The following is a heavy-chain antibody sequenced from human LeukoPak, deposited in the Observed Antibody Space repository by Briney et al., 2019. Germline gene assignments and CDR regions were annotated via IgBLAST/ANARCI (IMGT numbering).Heavy chain of an antibody. CDR1: GFTFSSYA. V-gene: IGHV3-23*01. J-gene: IGHJ4*02. Sequence: GGSLRLSCAASGFTFSSYAMTWVRQAPGKGLEWVSAISGSGGSTYYADSVKGRFTISRDNSKNTLYLQMNSLRAEDTAVYYCAKTYRDGYKIFDYWGQGTLVTVSS. CDR2: ISGSGGST. D-gene: IGHD5-24*01. CDR3: AKTYRDGYKIFDY.